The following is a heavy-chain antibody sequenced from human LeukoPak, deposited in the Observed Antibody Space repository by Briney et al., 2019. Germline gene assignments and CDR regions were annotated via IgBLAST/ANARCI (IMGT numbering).Heavy chain of an antibody. Sequence: GGSLRLSCAASGFTFSSYWMSWVRQAPGKGLEWVANIKQDGSEKYYVDSVKGRFTISRDNAKNSLYLQMNSLRAEDTAVYYCARDKRDIVVVPAAPGGPNYYYYGMDVWGQGTTVTVSS. CDR1: GFTFSSYW. J-gene: IGHJ6*02. D-gene: IGHD2-2*01. V-gene: IGHV3-7*01. CDR3: ARDKRDIVVVPAAPGGPNYYYYGMDV. CDR2: IKQDGSEK.